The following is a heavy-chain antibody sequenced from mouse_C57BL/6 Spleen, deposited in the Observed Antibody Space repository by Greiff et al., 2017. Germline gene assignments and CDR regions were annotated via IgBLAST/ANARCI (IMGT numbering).Heavy chain of an antibody. CDR3: ARGGDGYYKGAMDY. V-gene: IGHV1-81*01. CDR2: IYPRSGNT. J-gene: IGHJ4*01. Sequence: QIQLQQSGAELARPGDSVKLYCKASCSTFTSYGISCVKQITGQGLERIGEIYPRSGNTYYNEKFKGKATLTADKYCSTAYMELRSLTSEDSAVYFCARGGDGYYKGAMDYWGQGTSVTVSS. CDR1: CSTFTSYG. D-gene: IGHD2-3*01.